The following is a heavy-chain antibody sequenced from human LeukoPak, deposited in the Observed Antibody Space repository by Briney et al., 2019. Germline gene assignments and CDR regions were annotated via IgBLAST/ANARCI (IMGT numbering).Heavy chain of an antibody. CDR3: ASGSGSYRTPYYYMDV. V-gene: IGHV3-53*05. CDR1: GFTVSSNY. D-gene: IGHD3-10*01. J-gene: IGHJ6*03. Sequence: GGSLRLSCAASGFTVSSNYMSWVSQAPGKGLEWVSVIYSGGSTYYADSVNGRFAISRDNSKNTLYLQMNSLRAEDTAVYYCASGSGSYRTPYYYMDVWGTGTTVTVSS. CDR2: IYSGGST.